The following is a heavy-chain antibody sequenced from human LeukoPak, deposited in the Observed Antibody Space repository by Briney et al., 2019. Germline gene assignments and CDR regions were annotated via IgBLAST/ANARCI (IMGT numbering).Heavy chain of an antibody. CDR1: GFTFSSYW. CDR2: IKQDGSEK. V-gene: IGHV3-7*01. J-gene: IGHJ4*02. Sequence: GGSLRLSCAASGFTFSSYWMSWVRQAPGKGPEWVASIKQDGSEKYYVGSVEGRFTISRDNSKNSLYLQMNSLRVEDTAVYYCARDCSSTSRLLGGRDYWGQGTLVTVSS. D-gene: IGHD2-2*01. CDR3: ARDCSSTSRLLGGRDY.